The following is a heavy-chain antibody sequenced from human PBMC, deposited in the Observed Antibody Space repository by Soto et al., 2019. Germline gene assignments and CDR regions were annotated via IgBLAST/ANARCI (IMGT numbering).Heavy chain of an antibody. J-gene: IGHJ4*02. D-gene: IGHD1-26*01. Sequence: QVQLVESGGGVVQPGRSLRLSCAASGFTFNNYAIHWVRQAPGRGLEWVAVISHDGGNIFYADSVKGRFAISRDNFMNTMYLQMNSVRGEDTAVYYCAREANGKTSYYDYRDFWGQGTLVTVSS. CDR3: AREANGKTSYYDYRDF. CDR1: GFTFNNYA. V-gene: IGHV3-30*09. CDR2: ISHDGGNI.